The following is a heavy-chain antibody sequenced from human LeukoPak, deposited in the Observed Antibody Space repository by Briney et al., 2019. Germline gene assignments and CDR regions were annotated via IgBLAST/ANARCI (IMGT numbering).Heavy chain of an antibody. D-gene: IGHD3-3*01. CDR1: GYTFTSYD. CDR2: RNPNSGNT. J-gene: IGHJ6*02. Sequence: ASVAVSSKASGYTFTSYDINWVRQATGQGLEWMGWRNPNSGNTGYAQKFQGRVTMTRNTSISTAYMELSSLRSEDTAVYYCARGGSFLRFLEWSYYYGMDVWGQGTTVTVSS. CDR3: ARGGSFLRFLEWSYYYGMDV. V-gene: IGHV1-8*01.